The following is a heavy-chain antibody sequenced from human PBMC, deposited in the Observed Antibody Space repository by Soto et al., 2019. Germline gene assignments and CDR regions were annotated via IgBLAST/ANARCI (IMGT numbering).Heavy chain of an antibody. V-gene: IGHV1-69*12. J-gene: IGHJ6*02. CDR3: ARERSVGYCITTTCPKPFYYYAMDV. CDR1: GGTFTNYA. Sequence: QVQLVQSGAEVKKPGSSLKVSCKASGGTFTNYAFSWVRQAPGQGLEGMGGIIPVFGTPDYAQKFQGRVTITADESTRTASMELSSLRSDDTAVYYCARERSVGYCITTTCPKPFYYYAMDVWGQGTTVTVSS. CDR2: IIPVFGTP. D-gene: IGHD2-2*01.